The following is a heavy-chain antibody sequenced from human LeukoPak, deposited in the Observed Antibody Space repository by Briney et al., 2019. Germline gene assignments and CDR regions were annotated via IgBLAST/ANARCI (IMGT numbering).Heavy chain of an antibody. D-gene: IGHD3-9*01. CDR2: MSSSDDGR. Sequence: GGSLRLSCATSGFSFSSYAMSWVRQAPGKGLEWVSAMSSSDDGRYYAASVRGRFTISRGTSRSTLYLQMDRLRAEDAAVYYCAKGYAPLKISARAGSKAPNYYDYMDVWGKGTTVTISS. CDR3: AKGYAPLKISARAGSKAPNYYDYMDV. V-gene: IGHV3-23*01. CDR1: GFSFSSYA. J-gene: IGHJ6*03.